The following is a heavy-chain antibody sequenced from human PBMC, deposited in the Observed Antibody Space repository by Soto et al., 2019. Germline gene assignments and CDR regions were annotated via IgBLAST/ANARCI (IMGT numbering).Heavy chain of an antibody. CDR1: GFPFSDYG. Sequence: VHLLESGGGLVQPGGSLRLACAASGFPFSDYGVSWVRQTPGKGLQWVSLITAGNGDTYYADSVKGRFTISRDNSKNTLYLQMNNLRVEDSAIYCCVKALYIWGVTGDYWGQGALVTVAS. D-gene: IGHD3-16*01. CDR2: ITAGNGDT. J-gene: IGHJ4*02. V-gene: IGHV3-23*01. CDR3: VKALYIWGVTGDY.